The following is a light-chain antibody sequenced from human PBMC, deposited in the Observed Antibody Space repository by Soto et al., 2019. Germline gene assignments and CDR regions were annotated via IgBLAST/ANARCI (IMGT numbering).Light chain of an antibody. J-gene: IGKJ1*01. CDR3: HQYGSSPAT. V-gene: IGKV3-20*01. CDR2: GAS. Sequence: EIVLTPSPVPLALSPGERATLSCRASQSVSSNLAWYQQKPGQAPRLLIYGASSRATGIPDRFSGSGSGTDFTLTISRLEPEDFAVYYCHQYGSSPATFGQGTKVDIK. CDR1: QSVSSN.